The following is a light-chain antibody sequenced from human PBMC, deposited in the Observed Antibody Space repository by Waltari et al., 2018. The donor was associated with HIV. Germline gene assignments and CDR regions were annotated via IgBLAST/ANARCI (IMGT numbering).Light chain of an antibody. CDR2: KDS. Sequence: SYELTQPPPVSVSPGQTARTTCSGDALPKQYAYWYQQKPGQAPVLVIYKDSERPSGIPERFSGSSSGTTVTLTISGVQAEDEADYYCQSADSSYTYPGVVFGGGTKLTVL. CDR3: QSADSSYTYPGVV. J-gene: IGLJ2*01. V-gene: IGLV3-25*03. CDR1: ALPKQY.